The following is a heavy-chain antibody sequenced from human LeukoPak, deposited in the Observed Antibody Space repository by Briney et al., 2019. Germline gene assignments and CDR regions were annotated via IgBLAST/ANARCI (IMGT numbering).Heavy chain of an antibody. Sequence: GWSLRLSCAASGFTFSSYAMHWVRQAPGKGLEWVAVISYGGSNKYYADSVKGRFTLSRDNSKNTLYLQMNSLRAGDTAVYYCERSPGSGRTHFDYWGQGTLVTVSS. CDR2: ISYGGSNK. CDR3: ERSPGSGRTHFDY. J-gene: IGHJ4*02. V-gene: IGHV3-30-3*01. CDR1: GFTFSSYA. D-gene: IGHD6-19*01.